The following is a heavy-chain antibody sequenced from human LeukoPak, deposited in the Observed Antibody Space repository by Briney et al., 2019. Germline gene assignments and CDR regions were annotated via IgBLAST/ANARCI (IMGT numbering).Heavy chain of an antibody. CDR3: AKGEMATIKYFDY. CDR1: GFTFSSYA. CDR2: ISGSGGST. V-gene: IGHV3-23*01. Sequence: GGSLRLSCAASGFTFSSYAMSWVRQAPGKGLEWVSAISGSGGSTYYADSVKGRFTISRDNSKNTLYLQMNSLRAEDTAVNYCAKGEMATIKYFDYWGQGTLVTVSS. J-gene: IGHJ4*02. D-gene: IGHD5-24*01.